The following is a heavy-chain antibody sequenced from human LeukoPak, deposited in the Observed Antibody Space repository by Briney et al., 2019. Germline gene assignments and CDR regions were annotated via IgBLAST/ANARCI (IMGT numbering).Heavy chain of an antibody. J-gene: IGHJ4*02. D-gene: IGHD3-22*01. CDR3: ARSADRSGYFREITLYYFDY. CDR1: GFTFSDFY. Sequence: GGSLRLSCAASGFTFSDFYMTWIRQASGKGLARVSYISDIGSTIHYADSVRGRFTISRDNAKKSLYLQMNSLRAEDTAVYYCARSADRSGYFREITLYYFDYWGQGTLVTVSS. CDR2: ISDIGSTI. V-gene: IGHV3-11*01.